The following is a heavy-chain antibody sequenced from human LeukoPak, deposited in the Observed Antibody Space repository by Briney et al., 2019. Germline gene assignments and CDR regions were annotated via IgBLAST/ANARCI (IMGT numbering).Heavy chain of an antibody. Sequence: SVKVSCKASGGTFSSYAISWVRQAPGQGLEWMGGIIPIFGTANYAQKFQGRVTITADESTSTAYMELSSLRSEDTAVYYCARATAGTEAHFDYWGQGTLVTVSS. CDR2: IIPIFGTA. D-gene: IGHD1-1*01. CDR3: ARATAGTEAHFDY. CDR1: GGTFSSYA. J-gene: IGHJ4*02. V-gene: IGHV1-69*13.